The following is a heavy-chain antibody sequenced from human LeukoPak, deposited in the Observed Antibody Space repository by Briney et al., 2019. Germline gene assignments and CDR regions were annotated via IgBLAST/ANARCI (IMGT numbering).Heavy chain of an antibody. J-gene: IGHJ4*02. CDR3: AKDVKVGATRGDY. D-gene: IGHD1-26*01. CDR1: GFTFSSYA. Sequence: GGSLRLSCAASGFTFSSYAMSWVRQAPGKGLEWVSAISCSGGSTYYADSVKGRFTIPRDNSKNTLYLQMNSLRAEETAVYYCAKDVKVGATRGDYWGQGTLVTVSS. V-gene: IGHV3-23*01. CDR2: ISCSGGST.